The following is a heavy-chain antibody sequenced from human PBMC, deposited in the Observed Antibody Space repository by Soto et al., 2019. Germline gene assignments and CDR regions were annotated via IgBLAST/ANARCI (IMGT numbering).Heavy chain of an antibody. V-gene: IGHV3-11*01. D-gene: IGHD6-19*01. CDR1: GFTFSDYY. Sequence: QVQLVESGGGLVKPGGSLRLSCAASGFTFSDYYMSWIRQAPGKGLEWVSFLSSSATTIYYADSVRGRFTISRDNAKNSLYLQMHSLRADDTAVYYCARGGYSGWYIGYWGQGTLVTVSS. CDR2: LSSSATTI. J-gene: IGHJ4*02. CDR3: ARGGYSGWYIGY.